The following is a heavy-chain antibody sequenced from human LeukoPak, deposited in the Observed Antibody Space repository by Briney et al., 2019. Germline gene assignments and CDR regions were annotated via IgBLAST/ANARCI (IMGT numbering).Heavy chain of an antibody. D-gene: IGHD3-22*01. CDR1: GGSINSYY. Sequence: SETLSLTCTVSGGSINSYYWSWIRQPPGKVLEWIGEISHSGSTNYNPSLKSRVTISVDTSKNQFSLKLSSVTAADTAVYYCARGGIYYYDSSGYYSLRYFDYWGQGTLVTVSS. CDR2: ISHSGST. J-gene: IGHJ4*02. CDR3: ARGGIYYYDSSGYYSLRYFDY. V-gene: IGHV4-34*01.